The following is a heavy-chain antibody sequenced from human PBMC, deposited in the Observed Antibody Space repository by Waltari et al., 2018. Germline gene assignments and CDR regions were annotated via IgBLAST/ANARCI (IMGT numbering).Heavy chain of an antibody. CDR2: ISSSSSYI. J-gene: IGHJ4*02. D-gene: IGHD6-13*01. CDR1: GFTFSSYS. CDR3: ARAGIAAAGTPTY. Sequence: EVQLVESGGGLVKPGGSLRLSCAASGFTFSSYSMHWVRQAPGKGLEWVSSISSSSSYIYYADSVKGRFTISRDNAKNSLYLQMNSLRAEDTAVYYCARAGIAAAGTPTYWGQGTLVTVSS. V-gene: IGHV3-21*01.